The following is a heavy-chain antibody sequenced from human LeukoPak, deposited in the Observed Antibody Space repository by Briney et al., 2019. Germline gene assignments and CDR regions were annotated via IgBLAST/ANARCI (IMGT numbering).Heavy chain of an antibody. D-gene: IGHD6-19*01. CDR2: INAGNGNT. J-gene: IGHJ4*02. CDR1: GYTFTSYA. CDR3: ARDKVDSSGSLDY. V-gene: IGHV1-3*01. Sequence: ASVKVSCKASGYTFTSYAMHWVRQAPGQRLEWMGWINAGNGNTKYSQKFQGRVTITRDTSASTAYMELSSLGSEDTAVYYCARDKVDSSGSLDYWGQGTLVTVSS.